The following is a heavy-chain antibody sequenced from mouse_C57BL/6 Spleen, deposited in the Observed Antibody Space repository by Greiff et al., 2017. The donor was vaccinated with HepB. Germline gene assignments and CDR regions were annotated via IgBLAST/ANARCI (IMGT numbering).Heavy chain of an antibody. Sequence: EVQLVESGGGLVKPGGSLKLSCAASGFTFSDYGMHWVRQAPEKGLEWVAYISSGSSTIYYADTVKGRFTISRDNAKNTLFLQMTSLRSEDTAMYYCARPIYYGSSDAMDYWGQGTSVTVSS. CDR1: GFTFSDYG. D-gene: IGHD1-1*01. V-gene: IGHV5-17*01. J-gene: IGHJ4*01. CDR2: ISSGSSTI. CDR3: ARPIYYGSSDAMDY.